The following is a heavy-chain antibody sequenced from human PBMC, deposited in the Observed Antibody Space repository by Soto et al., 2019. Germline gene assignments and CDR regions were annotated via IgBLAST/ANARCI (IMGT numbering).Heavy chain of an antibody. CDR1: GFTVSNNY. V-gene: IGHV3-53*01. D-gene: IGHD3-10*01. J-gene: IGHJ4*02. CDR2: IYSGGYT. Sequence: EVQLVESGGGLIQPGGSLRLSCAVSGFTVSNNYMSWVRQAPGKGLEGVSVIYSGGYTAYGDSVKGRFTISRDNSKNPLILQISARGAAHPAVFSCGTHPGGGGYWGQGTLVTVSS. CDR3: GTHPGGGGY.